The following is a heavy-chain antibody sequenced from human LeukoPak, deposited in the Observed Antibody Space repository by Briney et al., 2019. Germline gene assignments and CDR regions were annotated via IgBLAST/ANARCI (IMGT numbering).Heavy chain of an antibody. CDR3: ARGGYSGYDLCDY. D-gene: IGHD5-12*01. CDR1: GGTFSSYA. J-gene: IGHJ4*02. CDR2: IIPILGIA. Sequence: SVKVSCKASGGTFSSYAISWVRQAPGQGLEWKGRIIPILGIANYAQKFQGRVTITADKSTSTAYMELSSLRSEDTAVYYCARGGYSGYDLCDYWGQGTLVTVSS. V-gene: IGHV1-69*04.